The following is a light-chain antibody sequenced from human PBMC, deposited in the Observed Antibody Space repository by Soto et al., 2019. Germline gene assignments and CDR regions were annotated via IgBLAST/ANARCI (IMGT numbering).Light chain of an antibody. CDR2: RTS. V-gene: IGKV3-20*01. Sequence: EIVLTQSPDTLSLSPGERATLSCRASQSVGSSFLAWYQQKPGQAPRLLIYRTSTRATGIPDRFTGSGSGKDFPPTINRLEPEEFAVYYWQQYENPPLTFGGGTKVEIK. CDR3: QQYENPPLT. J-gene: IGKJ4*01. CDR1: QSVGSSF.